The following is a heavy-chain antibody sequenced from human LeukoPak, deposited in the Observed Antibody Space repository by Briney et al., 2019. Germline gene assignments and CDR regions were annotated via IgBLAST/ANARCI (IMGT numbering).Heavy chain of an antibody. V-gene: IGHV3-23*01. D-gene: IGHD7-27*01. CDR2: IGVSGTT. Sequence: PGGSLRLSCAASGFSFSSFAMSWVRQAPGKGLEWVSAIGVSGTTYYADSVKGRFTISRDSSKNTVYLQMSGLRDEDTAVYYCARQDTQGGYWGSDYWGQGTLVTVSS. J-gene: IGHJ4*02. CDR3: ARQDTQGGYWGSDY. CDR1: GFSFSSFA.